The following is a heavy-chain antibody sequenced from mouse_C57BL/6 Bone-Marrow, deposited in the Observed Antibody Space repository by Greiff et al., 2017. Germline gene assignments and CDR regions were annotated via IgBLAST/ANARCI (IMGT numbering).Heavy chain of an antibody. CDR1: GFNIKNTY. Sequence: EVKLQESVAELVRPGASVKLSCTASGFNIKNTYMHWVKQRPEQGLEWIGRIDPANGNTKYAPKFQGKATITADTSSNTAYLQLSRLTSEDTAIYYCASRYYSNYDYAMDYWGQGTSVTVSS. D-gene: IGHD2-5*01. J-gene: IGHJ4*01. CDR2: IDPANGNT. V-gene: IGHV14-3*01. CDR3: ASRYYSNYDYAMDY.